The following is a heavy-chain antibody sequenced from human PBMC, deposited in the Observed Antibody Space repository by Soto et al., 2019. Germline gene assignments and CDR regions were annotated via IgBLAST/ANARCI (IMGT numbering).Heavy chain of an antibody. Sequence: QVQLVQSGAAVRKPGSSVKVSCKASGGTFTKYAITWVRQAPRQGVEWMGGIVPLPGTTNYDQMFRGKVTISAYASPSPAYLELGSLRSEDTPLHYSARGVEGLGGSSGWTDYAYDVWGQGTMVIVSS. V-gene: IGHV1-69*01. J-gene: IGHJ3*01. D-gene: IGHD6-19*01. CDR1: GGTFTKYA. CDR3: ARGVEGLGGSSGWTDYAYDV. CDR2: IVPLPGTT.